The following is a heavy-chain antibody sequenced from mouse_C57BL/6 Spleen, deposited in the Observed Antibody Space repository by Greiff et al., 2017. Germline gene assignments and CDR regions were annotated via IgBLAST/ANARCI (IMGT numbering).Heavy chain of an antibody. V-gene: IGHV1-12*01. CDR2: IYPGDGDT. Sequence: QVQLQQSGAELVRPGASVKMSCKASGYTFTSYNMHWVKQTPGQSLEWIGAIYPGDGDTTYNQKFKGEGTLTVDKSSSTAYMQLSSLTSEDAAVYYCARWDDDFYAMDYWGQGTSVTVSS. J-gene: IGHJ4*01. D-gene: IGHD4-1*01. CDR1: GYTFTSYN. CDR3: ARWDDDFYAMDY.